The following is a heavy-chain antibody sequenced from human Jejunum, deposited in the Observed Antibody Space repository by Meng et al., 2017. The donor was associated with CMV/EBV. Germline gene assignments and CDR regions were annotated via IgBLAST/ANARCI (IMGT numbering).Heavy chain of an antibody. CDR1: SISSSSYF. D-gene: IGHD2-8*02. Sequence: SISSSSYFWGWIRQPPGKGLEWIGSIYYSGTTFYNPSLKSRVTISGDMSKNQFSLKLSSLTAADTAVFYCARGVLEVSDYYYGMDVWGQGTTVTVSS. J-gene: IGHJ6*02. CDR2: IYYSGTT. V-gene: IGHV4-39*01. CDR3: ARGVLEVSDYYYGMDV.